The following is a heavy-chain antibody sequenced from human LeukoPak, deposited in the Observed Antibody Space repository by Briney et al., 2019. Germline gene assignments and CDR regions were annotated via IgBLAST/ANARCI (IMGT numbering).Heavy chain of an antibody. V-gene: IGHV4-59*01. CDR3: ARVPVAAAGIAVAGAYYHYGMDV. CDR2: IYYSGST. CDR1: GGSISSYY. Sequence: SETLSLTCTVSGGSISSYYWSWIRQPPGKGLEWIGYIYYSGSTNYNPSLKSRVTISVDTSKNQFSLKLSSVTAADTAVYYCARVPVAAAGIAVAGAYYHYGMDVWGQGTTVTVYS. J-gene: IGHJ6*02. D-gene: IGHD6-19*01.